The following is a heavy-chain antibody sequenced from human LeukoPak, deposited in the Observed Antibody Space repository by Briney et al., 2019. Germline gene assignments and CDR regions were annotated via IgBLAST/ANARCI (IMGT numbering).Heavy chain of an antibody. CDR3: AKDIGMGYYYYYGMDV. CDR2: ISWNSGSI. D-gene: IGHD2-15*01. CDR1: GFTFDDYA. Sequence: PGRSLRLSCAASGFTFDDYAMHWVRQAPGKGLEWVSGISWNSGSIGYADSVKGRFTISRGNAKNSLYLQMNSLRAEDTALYYCAKDIGMGYYYYYGMDVWGQGTTVTVSS. V-gene: IGHV3-9*01. J-gene: IGHJ6*02.